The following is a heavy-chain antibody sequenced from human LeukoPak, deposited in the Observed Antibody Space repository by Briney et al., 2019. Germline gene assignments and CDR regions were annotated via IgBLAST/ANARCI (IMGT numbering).Heavy chain of an antibody. Sequence: GGSLRLSCAASGFTFSSYGMHWVRQAPGKGLEWVSSISSSSSYIYYADSVKGRFTISRDNAKNSLYLQMNSLRAEDTAVYYCARRVRGVIISYGMDVWAKGPRSPSPQ. J-gene: IGHJ6*04. D-gene: IGHD3-10*01. CDR3: ARRVRGVIISYGMDV. CDR2: ISSSSSYI. V-gene: IGHV3-21*01. CDR1: GFTFSSYG.